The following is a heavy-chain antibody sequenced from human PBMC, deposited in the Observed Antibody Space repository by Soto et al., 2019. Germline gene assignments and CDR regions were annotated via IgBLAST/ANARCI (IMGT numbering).Heavy chain of an antibody. CDR1: GFSFSSYA. CDR3: ARDMYSSDYFVKWFEP. CDR2: ISHDGINK. J-gene: IGHJ5*02. V-gene: IGHV3-30-3*01. Sequence: QVRLVESGGGVVQPGRSLRLSCTASGFSFSSYAMYWFRQPPGKGMEWVAVISHDGINKHYADSVKGPVTVSRDNSNHSLDLQLNSLRGEDTAMYYCARDMYSSDYFVKWFEPWGQGTLVTVYS. D-gene: IGHD6-19*01.